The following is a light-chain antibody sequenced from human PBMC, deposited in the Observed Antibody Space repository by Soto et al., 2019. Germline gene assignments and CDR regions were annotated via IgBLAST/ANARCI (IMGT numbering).Light chain of an antibody. Sequence: QSALTQPASVSGSPGQSITISCTGTSSDVGVYDFVSWYQQHPGKAPKLMIYDVSNRPAGVSNRFSGSKSGNTASLTISGLEAEDEAAYYCSSYTTSTTRVFGGGTKLTVL. J-gene: IGLJ3*02. CDR2: DVS. V-gene: IGLV2-14*03. CDR1: SSDVGVYDF. CDR3: SSYTTSTTRV.